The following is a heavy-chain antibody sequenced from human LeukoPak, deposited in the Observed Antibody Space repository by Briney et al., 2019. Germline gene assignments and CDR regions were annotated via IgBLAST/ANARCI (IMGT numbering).Heavy chain of an antibody. V-gene: IGHV3-23*01. CDR1: GFTFSSYE. D-gene: IGHD3-9*01. Sequence: GSLRLSCAASGFTFSSYEMNWVRQAPGKGLEWVSAISGSGGSTYYADSVKGRFTISRDNSKNTLYLQMNSLRAEDTAVYYCAKLFLYYDILTGYSRRPPDYWGQGTLVTVSS. J-gene: IGHJ4*02. CDR3: AKLFLYYDILTGYSRRPPDY. CDR2: ISGSGGST.